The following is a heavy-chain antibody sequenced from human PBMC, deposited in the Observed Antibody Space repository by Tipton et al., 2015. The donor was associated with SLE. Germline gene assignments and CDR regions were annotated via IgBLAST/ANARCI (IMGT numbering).Heavy chain of an antibody. CDR1: GGSISSYY. Sequence: TLSLTCTVSGGSISSYYWSWIRQPPGKGLEWIGYIYYSGSTNYNPSLKSRVTISVDTSKNQFSLKLSSVTAADTAVYYCARGTPFMEWERNWFDPWGQGTLVTVSS. CDR2: IYYSGST. J-gene: IGHJ5*02. D-gene: IGHD1-26*01. V-gene: IGHV4-59*01. CDR3: ARGTPFMEWERNWFDP.